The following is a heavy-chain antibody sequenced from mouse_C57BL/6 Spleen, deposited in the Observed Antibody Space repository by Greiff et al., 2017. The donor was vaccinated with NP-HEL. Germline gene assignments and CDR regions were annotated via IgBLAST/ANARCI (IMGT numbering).Heavy chain of an antibody. CDR2: IYPGDGDT. Sequence: VRLQQSGPELVKPGASVKISCKASGYAFSSSWMNWVKQRPGKGLEWIGRIYPGDGDTNYNGKFKGKATLTADKSSSTAYMQLSSLTSEDSAVYFCARNYGSSYLDYWGQGTTLTVSS. CDR1: GYAFSSSW. CDR3: ARNYGSSYLDY. D-gene: IGHD1-1*01. J-gene: IGHJ2*01. V-gene: IGHV1-82*01.